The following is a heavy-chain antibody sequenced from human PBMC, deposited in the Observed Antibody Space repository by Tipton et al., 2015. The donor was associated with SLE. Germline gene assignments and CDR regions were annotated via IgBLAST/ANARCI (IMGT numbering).Heavy chain of an antibody. V-gene: IGHV1-2*02. Sequence: QLVQSGAEVKKPGASVKVSCKASGYTFTGYYMHWVRQAPGQGLEWMGWINPNSGGTNYAQKFQGRVTMTRNTSISTAYMELSRLRSDDTAVYYCARSGFLEWPKYYFDYWGQGTLVTVSS. CDR2: INPNSGGT. J-gene: IGHJ4*02. CDR1: GYTFTGYY. D-gene: IGHD3-3*01. CDR3: ARSGFLEWPKYYFDY.